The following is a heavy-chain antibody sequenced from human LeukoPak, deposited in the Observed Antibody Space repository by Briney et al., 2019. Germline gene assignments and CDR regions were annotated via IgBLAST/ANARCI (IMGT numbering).Heavy chain of an antibody. CDR3: ATSADSSGND. CDR1: GFTFSSYA. V-gene: IGHV3-30-3*01. D-gene: IGHD3-22*01. CDR2: ISYDGSNK. J-gene: IGHJ4*02. Sequence: PGRSLRLSCAASGFTFSSYAMHWVRQAPGKGLEWVAVISYDGSNKYYADSVKGRFTISRDNSKNTLYLQMNSLRAEDTAVYYCATSADSSGNDWGQGTLVTVSS.